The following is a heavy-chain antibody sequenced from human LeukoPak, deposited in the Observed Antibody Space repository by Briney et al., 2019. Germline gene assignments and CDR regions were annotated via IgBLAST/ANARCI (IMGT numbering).Heavy chain of an antibody. CDR3: TTEFKELGSFFYFYYMDV. J-gene: IGHJ6*03. CDR1: GFTFSNAG. V-gene: IGHV3-15*01. D-gene: IGHD3-10*01. CDR2: IKTKSEGGTT. Sequence: PGGSLRLSCTASGFTFSNAGMNWVRQAPGKGLEWVGRIKTKSEGGTTDYAAPAKGRFTISRDDSKNALFLQMDSLKSDDTAMYYCTTEFKELGSFFYFYYMDVWGTGTTVTISS.